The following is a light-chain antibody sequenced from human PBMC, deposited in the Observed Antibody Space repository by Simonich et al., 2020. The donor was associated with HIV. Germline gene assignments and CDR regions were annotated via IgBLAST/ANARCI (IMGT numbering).Light chain of an antibody. CDR2: DNN. V-gene: IGLV1-51*01. CDR1: SSNMGNRY. J-gene: IGLJ2*01. CDR3: GTWDSSLSAVV. Sequence: HSVLTQPPSVSAAPGQKVTISCSGSSSNMGNRYVSWYQQLPTTAPKLLIYDNNKRPSGIPDRVSGSKSGTSATLGITGLQTGDEAEYYCGTWDSSLSAVVFGGGTKLTVL.